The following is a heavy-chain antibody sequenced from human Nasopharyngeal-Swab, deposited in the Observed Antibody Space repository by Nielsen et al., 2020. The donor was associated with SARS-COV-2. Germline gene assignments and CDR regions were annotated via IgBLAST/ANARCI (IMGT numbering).Heavy chain of an antibody. CDR3: AKGGYSYGSDAFDI. D-gene: IGHD5-18*01. CDR1: GFTFDDYA. V-gene: IGHV3-9*01. J-gene: IGHJ3*02. Sequence: SLKISCAASGFTFDDYAMHWVRQAPGKGLEWVSGISWNSGSIGYADSVKGRFTISRDSAKNSLYLQMNSLRAEDTALYYCAKGGYSYGSDAFDIWGQGTMVTVSS. CDR2: ISWNSGSI.